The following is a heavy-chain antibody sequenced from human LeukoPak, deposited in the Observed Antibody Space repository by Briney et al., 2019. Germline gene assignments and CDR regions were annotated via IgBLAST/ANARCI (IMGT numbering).Heavy chain of an antibody. D-gene: IGHD5-24*01. V-gene: IGHV1-69*05. CDR3: AANNRRDGYDIAY. CDR1: GGTFSSYA. J-gene: IGHJ4*02. CDR2: IIPIFGTA. Sequence: SVKVSCKASGGTFSSYAISWVRQAPGQGLEWMGGIIPIFGTANYAQKFQGRVTITTDESTSTAYMELSSLRSEDTAVYYCAANNRRDGYDIAYWGQGTLVTVSS.